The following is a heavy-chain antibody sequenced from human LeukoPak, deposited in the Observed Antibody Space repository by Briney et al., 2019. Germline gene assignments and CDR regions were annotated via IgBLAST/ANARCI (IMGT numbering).Heavy chain of an antibody. CDR3: AKPSPGTGDILTGYLSY. V-gene: IGHV3-23*01. Sequence: PGGSLRLSCAASGFTFSSYAMSWVRQAPGKGLEWVSAISGSGGSTYYADSVEGRFTISRDNSKNTLYLQMNSLRAEDTAVYYCAKPSPGTGDILTGYLSYWGQGTLVTVSS. CDR2: ISGSGGST. CDR1: GFTFSSYA. D-gene: IGHD3-9*01. J-gene: IGHJ4*02.